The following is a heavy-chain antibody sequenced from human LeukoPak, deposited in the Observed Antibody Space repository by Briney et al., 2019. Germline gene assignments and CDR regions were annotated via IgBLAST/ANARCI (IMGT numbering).Heavy chain of an antibody. CDR2: ISSSSSYI. V-gene: IGHV3-21*01. Sequence: GGSLRLSCAASGFTFSSCSMNWVRQAPGKGLEGVSSISSSSSYIYYADSVKGRFTLSRDNAKNSLYLQMNSPRAEDTAVYYCARDSGSVFSYWGQGTLVTVSS. J-gene: IGHJ4*02. D-gene: IGHD1-26*01. CDR1: GFTFSSCS. CDR3: ARDSGSVFSY.